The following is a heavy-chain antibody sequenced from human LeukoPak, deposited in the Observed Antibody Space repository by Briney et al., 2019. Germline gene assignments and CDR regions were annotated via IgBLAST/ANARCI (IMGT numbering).Heavy chain of an antibody. V-gene: IGHV4-34*01. CDR3: ARRGQWLLKY. D-gene: IGHD3-22*01. CDR2: INHSGST. J-gene: IGHJ4*02. CDR1: GGSFSGYY. Sequence: SETLSLTCAVYGGSFSGYYWSWIRQPPGKGLEWIGEINHSGSTNYNPSLKSRVTISVDTSKNQFSLKLSSVTAADTAVYYCARRGQWLLKYWGQGTLVTVSS.